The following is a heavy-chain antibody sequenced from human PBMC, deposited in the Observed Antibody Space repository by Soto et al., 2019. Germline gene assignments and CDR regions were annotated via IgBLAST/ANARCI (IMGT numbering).Heavy chain of an antibody. CDR1: GGTFSSYT. CDR2: IIPILGIA. Sequence: QVQLVQSGAEVKKPGSSVKVSCKASGGTFSSYTISWVRQAPGQGLEWMGRIIPILGIANYAQKFQGRVTSTADKSTSTAYMERSSLRSEDTAVYYCARQKDIVVVVAATYAIDIWGQGTMVTVSS. CDR3: ARQKDIVVVVAATYAIDI. V-gene: IGHV1-69*02. J-gene: IGHJ3*02. D-gene: IGHD2-15*01.